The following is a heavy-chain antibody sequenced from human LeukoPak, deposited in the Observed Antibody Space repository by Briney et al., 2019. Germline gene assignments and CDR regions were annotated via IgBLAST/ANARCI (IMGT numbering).Heavy chain of an antibody. J-gene: IGHJ5*02. CDR1: GYTLTELS. D-gene: IGHD3-9*01. Sequence: ASVTVSFTVSGYTLTELSMHWVRQAPGKGLEWMGGFDPEDGETIYSQKIQGRVTMTEDTSTDTAYMELSSLRSEDTAVSYCATGGTLYYDILTGYHWENWFDPWGQGTLVTVSS. V-gene: IGHV1-24*01. CDR3: ATGGTLYYDILTGYHWENWFDP. CDR2: FDPEDGET.